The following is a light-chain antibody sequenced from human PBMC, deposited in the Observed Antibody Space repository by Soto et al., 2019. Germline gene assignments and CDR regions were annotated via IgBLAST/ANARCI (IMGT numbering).Light chain of an antibody. CDR2: GAS. CDR1: QSVSSN. CDR3: QQYNNWPRT. J-gene: IGKJ1*01. Sequence: EIVMTQSPATLSVSPGERATLSCRASQSVSSNLAWYQQKPGQAPRLLIYGASTRATGIPARFSGSGSGTEFTLTISSLQSEDSAVSYCQQYNNWPRTFGQGTKVDIK. V-gene: IGKV3-15*01.